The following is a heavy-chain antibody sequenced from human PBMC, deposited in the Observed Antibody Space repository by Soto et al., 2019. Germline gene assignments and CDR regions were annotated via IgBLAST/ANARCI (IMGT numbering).Heavy chain of an antibody. CDR1: GFTFSSYA. CDR2: ISGSGGST. J-gene: IGHJ6*02. D-gene: IGHD6-13*01. V-gene: IGHV3-23*01. Sequence: QTGGSLRLSCAASGFTFSSYAMSWVRQAPGKGLEWVSAISGSGGSTYYADSVKGRFTISRDNSKNTLYLQMNSLRAEDTAVYYCAKEHKYSSSWFHYYGMDVWGQGTTVTVSS. CDR3: AKEHKYSSSWFHYYGMDV.